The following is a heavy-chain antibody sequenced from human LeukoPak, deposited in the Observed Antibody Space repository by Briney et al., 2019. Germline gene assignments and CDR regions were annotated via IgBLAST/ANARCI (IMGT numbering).Heavy chain of an antibody. V-gene: IGHV3-74*01. D-gene: IGHD3-22*01. CDR2: INSDGSST. Sequence: GGSLRLSCAASGFTFSSYWMHWVRQAPGKGLVWVSRINSDGSSTSYADSVKGRFTISRDNSKNTVYVQMNSLRAEDTAIYYCAKRGYYDSGALRAPFEYWGQGTLVIVSS. J-gene: IGHJ4*02. CDR1: GFTFSSYW. CDR3: AKRGYYDSGALRAPFEY.